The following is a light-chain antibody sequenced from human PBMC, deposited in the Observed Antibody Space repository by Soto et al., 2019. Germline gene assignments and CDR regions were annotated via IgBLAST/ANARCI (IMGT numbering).Light chain of an antibody. CDR2: GNS. CDR3: QSYDSSLSGHVV. CDR1: SSNIGAGYD. V-gene: IGLV1-40*01. J-gene: IGLJ2*01. Sequence: QPVLTQPPSVSGAPGQRVTISCTGSSSNIGAGYDVHWYQQLPGTAPKLLIDGNSNRPSEVPDRFSGSKSGTSASLAITGLQAEYEPEYCCQSYDSSLSGHVVFGGGTKLTVL.